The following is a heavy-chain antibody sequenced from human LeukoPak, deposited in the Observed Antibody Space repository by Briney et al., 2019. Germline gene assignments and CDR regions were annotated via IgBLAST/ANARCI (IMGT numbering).Heavy chain of an antibody. J-gene: IGHJ4*02. Sequence: PGGSLRLSCAASGFPVSSNHMSWVRQAPGKGLEWVSVVYSGGSTYYADSVKGRFTISRDSSKNTLYLQMNSLRAEDTAVYYCARDSCAVGWAGEFDYWGQGILVTVSS. CDR2: VYSGGST. D-gene: IGHD3-10*01. CDR3: ARDSCAVGWAGEFDY. CDR1: GFPVSSNH. V-gene: IGHV3-53*01.